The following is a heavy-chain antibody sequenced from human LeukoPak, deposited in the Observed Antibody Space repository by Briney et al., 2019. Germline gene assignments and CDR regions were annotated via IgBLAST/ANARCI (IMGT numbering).Heavy chain of an antibody. CDR2: IVVGSGNT. J-gene: IGHJ3*02. CDR1: GFTFTSSA. D-gene: IGHD2-15*01. V-gene: IGHV1-58*02. Sequence: ASVKVSCKASGFTFTSSAMQWVRQARGQRLEWIGWIVVGSGNTNYAQKFQERVTITRDMSTSTAYMELSSLRSEDTAVYYCAAAPMVVAAMLTPNDAFDIWGQGTMVTVSS. CDR3: AAAPMVVAAMLTPNDAFDI.